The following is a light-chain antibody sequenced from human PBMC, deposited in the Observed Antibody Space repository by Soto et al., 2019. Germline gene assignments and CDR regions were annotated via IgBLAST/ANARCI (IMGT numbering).Light chain of an antibody. CDR3: LQYKSYSDMYT. CDR1: QRIISW. Sequence: DIQITQSPSTLSASVGDRVTITCRASQRIISWLAWYQQKPGKAPELLIYKASSLESGVPSRFSGSRSGTEFTLTISCLQPDDFATYYCLQYKSYSDMYTFGQGTKVDIK. CDR2: KAS. J-gene: IGKJ2*01. V-gene: IGKV1-5*03.